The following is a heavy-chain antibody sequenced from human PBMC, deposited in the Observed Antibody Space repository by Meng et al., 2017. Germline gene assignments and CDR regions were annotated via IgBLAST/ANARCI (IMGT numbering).Heavy chain of an antibody. Sequence: ASVKVSCKVSGYTLTELSMHWVRQAPGKGLEWMGGFDPEDGETIYAQKFQGRVTMTEDTSTDTAYMELSSLRSEDTAVYYCATNGGSAAATHYYYYGMDVWGQGTTVTV. V-gene: IGHV1-24*01. J-gene: IGHJ6*02. CDR3: ATNGGSAAATHYYYYGMDV. CDR1: GYTLTELS. D-gene: IGHD6-13*01. CDR2: FDPEDGET.